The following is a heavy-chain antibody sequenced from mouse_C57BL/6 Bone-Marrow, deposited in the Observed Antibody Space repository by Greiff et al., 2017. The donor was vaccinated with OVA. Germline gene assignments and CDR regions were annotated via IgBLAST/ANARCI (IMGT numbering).Heavy chain of an antibody. D-gene: IGHD2-10*01. J-gene: IGHJ1*03. CDR3: ATYYGNYFRGYFDV. CDR1: GFTFSSYA. Sequence: DVHLVESGGGLVKPGGSLKLSCAASGFTFSSYAMSWVRQTPEKRLEWVATISDGGSYTYYPDNVKGRFTIARDNAKNNLYLQMSHLKSEDTAMYYCATYYGNYFRGYFDVWGTGTTVTVSS. CDR2: ISDGGSYT. V-gene: IGHV5-4*01.